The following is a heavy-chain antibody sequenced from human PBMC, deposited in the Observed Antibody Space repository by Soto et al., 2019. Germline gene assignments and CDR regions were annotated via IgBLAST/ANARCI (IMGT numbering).Heavy chain of an antibody. Sequence: QVQLVQSGAEVKKPGSSVKVSCKASGGTFSSYAISWVRQAPGLGLEWMGGIIPIFGTANYAQKFQGRVTITADKSTRTDYMELSSLISEDTAVYYCARVGNGLGYCSGGSCYDYGDYYYYYGMDVWGQGTTVTVSS. J-gene: IGHJ6*02. CDR2: IIPIFGTA. CDR1: GGTFSSYA. CDR3: ARVGNGLGYCSGGSCYDYGDYYYYYGMDV. V-gene: IGHV1-69*06. D-gene: IGHD2-15*01.